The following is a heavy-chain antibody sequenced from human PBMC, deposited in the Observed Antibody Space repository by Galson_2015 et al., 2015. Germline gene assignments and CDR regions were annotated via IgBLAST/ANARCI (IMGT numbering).Heavy chain of an antibody. CDR1: GFTFSCCP. D-gene: IGHD4-23*01. CDR3: AKKDSLSSGGKVD. CDR2: ITGSGTST. J-gene: IGHJ1*01. Sequence: SLRLSCAASGFTFSCCPMSWVRQAPGKGLEWVSGITGSGTSTYYADSVKGRFTISRDNSQNTLYLQMNSLRADDTAIYYCAKKDSLSSGGKVDWGQGTLVTVSS. V-gene: IGHV3-23*01.